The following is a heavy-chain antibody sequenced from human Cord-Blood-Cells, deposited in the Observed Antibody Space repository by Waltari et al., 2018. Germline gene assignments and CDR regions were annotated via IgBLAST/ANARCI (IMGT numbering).Heavy chain of an antibody. CDR2: IYYSGST. Sequence: QVQLQESGPGLVKPSETLSLTCTVSGGSISSYYWSWIRQPPGKGLEWIGYIYYSGSTNYNPSLKSRVTISVDTSKNQFSLKLSSVTAAVTAVYYCARVRGYSGYDAFDIWGQGTMVTVSS. CDR1: GGSISSYY. CDR3: ARVRGYSGYDAFDI. D-gene: IGHD5-12*01. J-gene: IGHJ3*02. V-gene: IGHV4-59*01.